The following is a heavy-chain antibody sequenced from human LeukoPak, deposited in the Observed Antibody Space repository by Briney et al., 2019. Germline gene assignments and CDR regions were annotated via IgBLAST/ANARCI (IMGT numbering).Heavy chain of an antibody. Sequence: SETLSLTCAVYGGSFSGYYWSWIRQPPGKGLEWIGEINHSGSTNYNPSLKSRVTISVDTSKNQFSLKLSSVTAADTAAYYCARGPSSSSWYKVFDYWGQGTLVTVSS. J-gene: IGHJ4*02. V-gene: IGHV4-34*01. D-gene: IGHD6-13*01. CDR3: ARGPSSSSWYKVFDY. CDR2: INHSGST. CDR1: GGSFSGYY.